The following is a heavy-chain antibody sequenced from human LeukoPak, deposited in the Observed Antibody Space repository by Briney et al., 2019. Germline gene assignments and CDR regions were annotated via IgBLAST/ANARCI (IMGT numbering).Heavy chain of an antibody. CDR3: ARSYHFWSVYFIPTDY. Sequence: ASVKVSCKASGYTFTSYAISWVRQAPGQGREWMGWISAYNGNTNYAQKLQGRVTMTTDTSTSPAYRDVGRVRSDDTAVYYCARSYHFWSVYFIPTDYWGQGTLVTVSS. CDR1: GYTFTSYA. V-gene: IGHV1-18*01. CDR2: ISAYNGNT. D-gene: IGHD3-3*01. J-gene: IGHJ4*02.